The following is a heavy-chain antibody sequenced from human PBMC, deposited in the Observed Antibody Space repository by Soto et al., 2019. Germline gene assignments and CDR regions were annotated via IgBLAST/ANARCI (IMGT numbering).Heavy chain of an antibody. CDR1: GDTFNSHA. J-gene: IGHJ3*02. CDR3: ARSKGVGLVVDAFYI. Sequence: QVQLVQSGAEVKKPGSSVKVSCKVSGDTFNSHAITWVRQAPGQGLEWMGRIIPMFGTANYAQKFQGRVTITADTSTSTAYMELRSLRSEDTSVYYCARSKGVGLVVDAFYIWGQGTMVTVSS. V-gene: IGHV1-69*06. CDR2: IIPMFGTA. D-gene: IGHD2-8*01.